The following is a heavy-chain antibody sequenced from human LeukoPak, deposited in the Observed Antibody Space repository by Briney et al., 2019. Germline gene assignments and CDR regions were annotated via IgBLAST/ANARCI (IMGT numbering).Heavy chain of an antibody. Sequence: PGGSLRLSCAASGFTFSSYSMNWVRQAPGKGLEWVSSISSSSSYIYYADSVKGRFTISRDNAKNSLYLQMNSLRAEDTAVYYCARVLVRGVIITPWPDYWGQGTLVTVSS. CDR3: ARVLVRGVIITPWPDY. CDR1: GFTFSSYS. D-gene: IGHD3-10*01. CDR2: ISSSSSYI. V-gene: IGHV3-21*01. J-gene: IGHJ4*02.